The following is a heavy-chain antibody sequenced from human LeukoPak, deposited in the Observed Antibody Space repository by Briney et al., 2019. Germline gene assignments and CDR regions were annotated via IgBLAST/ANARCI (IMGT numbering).Heavy chain of an antibody. D-gene: IGHD3-10*01. J-gene: IGHJ4*02. CDR1: GLTFSSSG. CDR2: ISYDGGNK. CDR3: AKGYYYGSS. Sequence: PGGSLRLSCAASGLTFSSSGMHWVRLAPGKGLQWVAVISYDGGNKFYADSVKGRFTISRDNSKNTLYLQMNSLRAEDTAVYYCAKGYYYGSSWGQGTLVTVSS. V-gene: IGHV3-30*18.